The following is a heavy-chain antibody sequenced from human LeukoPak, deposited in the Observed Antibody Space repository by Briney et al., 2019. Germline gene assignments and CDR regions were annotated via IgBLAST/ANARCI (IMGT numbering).Heavy chain of an antibody. D-gene: IGHD3-3*01. J-gene: IGHJ6*01. CDR3: ARDLGYDFWSGYPYGMDV. CDR1: GDSISSYS. CDR2: IYYSGST. Sequence: SETLSLTCTVSGDSISSYSWSWIRQPPGKGLEWIGYIYYSGSTNYNPSLESRVTISVDTSKNQFSLKLRSVTAADTAVYYCARDLGYDFWSGYPYGMDVWGQGTTVTVSS. V-gene: IGHV4-59*01.